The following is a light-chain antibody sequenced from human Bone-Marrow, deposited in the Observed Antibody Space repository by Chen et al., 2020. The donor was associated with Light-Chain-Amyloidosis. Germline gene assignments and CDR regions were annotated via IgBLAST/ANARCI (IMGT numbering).Light chain of an antibody. Sequence: QPVLTQSPSASASPGASVTLTCTLTSAYYDYRVDWYQQRPGKGPRFVMRVGTDGIVGSKGDGIPDRFSVLGSGLNRYLTIKKIQEEDEGDYFCGTDHGSGSTFMYVFGSGTKVTVL. CDR3: GTDHGSGSTFMYV. J-gene: IGLJ1*01. V-gene: IGLV9-49*01. CDR2: VGTDGIVG. CDR1: SAYYDYR.